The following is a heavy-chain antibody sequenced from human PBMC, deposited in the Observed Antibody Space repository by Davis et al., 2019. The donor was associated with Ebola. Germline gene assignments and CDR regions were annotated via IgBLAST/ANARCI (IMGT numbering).Heavy chain of an antibody. Sequence: AASVKVSCKASGYTFTSYGISWVRQAPGQGLEWMGWISAYNGNTNYAQKLQGRVTMTTDTSTSTAYMELRSLRSEDTSVYYCARAYYYDSSGYYYFSQDYWGQGTLVTVSS. CDR2: ISAYNGNT. D-gene: IGHD3-22*01. CDR3: ARAYYYDSSGYYYFSQDY. CDR1: GYTFTSYG. V-gene: IGHV1-18*04. J-gene: IGHJ4*02.